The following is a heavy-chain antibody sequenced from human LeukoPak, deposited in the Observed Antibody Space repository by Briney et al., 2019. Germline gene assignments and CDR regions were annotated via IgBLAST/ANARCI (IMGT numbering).Heavy chain of an antibody. D-gene: IGHD3-10*01. CDR2: IIPIFGTA. V-gene: IGHV1-69*05. CDR3: AREAPVLWFGESAVRTNWFDP. J-gene: IGHJ5*02. Sequence: SVKVSCKASGGTFSSYAISWVRQAPGQGLEWMGGIIPIFGTANYAQKFQGRVTITTDESTSTAYMELSSLRSEDTAVYYCAREAPVLWFGESAVRTNWFDPWGQGTLVTASS. CDR1: GGTFSSYA.